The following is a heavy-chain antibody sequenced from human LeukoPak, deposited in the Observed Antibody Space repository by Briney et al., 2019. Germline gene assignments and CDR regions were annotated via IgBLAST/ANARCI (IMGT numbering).Heavy chain of an antibody. CDR3: ARHGSATVITPDWYFDL. V-gene: IGHV1-18*01. J-gene: IGHJ2*01. CDR2: ISDYNGNT. Sequence: ASVKVSCKASGYTFTDYPISWVRQAPGQGLEWMGWISDYNGNTNYAQKLQGRVTMTTDTSTSTVYMELRSLRSDDTAVYYCARHGSATVITPDWYFDLWGRGTLVTVSS. CDR1: GYTFTDYP. D-gene: IGHD4-23*01.